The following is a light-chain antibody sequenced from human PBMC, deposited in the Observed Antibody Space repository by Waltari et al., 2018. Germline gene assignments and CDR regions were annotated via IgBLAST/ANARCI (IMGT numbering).Light chain of an antibody. CDR3: QQSYSSPRT. Sequence: DIQMTQSPSSLSASVGDRVTITCRASQSISKYLNWYKQKPGKAPKLLIYGASSLQSGVPPRFSGSGSGTEFTLTISSLQPEDFATYSCQQSYSSPRTFGQGTKVEIK. CDR1: QSISKY. J-gene: IGKJ1*01. V-gene: IGKV1-39*01. CDR2: GAS.